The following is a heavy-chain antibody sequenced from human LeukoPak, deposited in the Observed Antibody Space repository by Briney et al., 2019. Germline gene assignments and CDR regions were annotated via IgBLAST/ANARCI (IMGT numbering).Heavy chain of an antibody. CDR3: ATHSYDSSGYSSLDY. Sequence: GGSLRLACAASGFTFSSYGMHWVRQAPGKGLEWGAVISYDGSNKYYAASVKGRFTISRDNSKNTLYLQMNSLRAEDTAVYSCATHSYDSSGYSSLDYWGQGTLVTVSS. J-gene: IGHJ4*02. CDR2: ISYDGSNK. V-gene: IGHV3-30*03. D-gene: IGHD3-22*01. CDR1: GFTFSSYG.